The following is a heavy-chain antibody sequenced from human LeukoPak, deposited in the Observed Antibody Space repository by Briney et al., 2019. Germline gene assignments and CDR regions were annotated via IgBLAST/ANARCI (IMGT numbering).Heavy chain of an antibody. Sequence: ASVKVSCKASGYTFTSYDINWVRQATGQGLEWMGWMNPNSGNTGYAQKFQGRVTMTRNTSISTAYMELSSLRSDDTAVYYCARDMGDTAMVNNWFDPWGQGTLVTVSS. V-gene: IGHV1-8*01. CDR2: MNPNSGNT. CDR3: ARDMGDTAMVNNWFDP. CDR1: GYTFTSYD. D-gene: IGHD5-18*01. J-gene: IGHJ5*02.